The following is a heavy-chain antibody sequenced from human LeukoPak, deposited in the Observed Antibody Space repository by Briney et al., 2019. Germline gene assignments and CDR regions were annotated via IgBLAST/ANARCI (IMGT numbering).Heavy chain of an antibody. D-gene: IGHD2/OR15-2a*01. CDR3: ARLASMNSFDI. CDR2: ISPGDSDT. J-gene: IGHJ3*02. Sequence: GESLKISCKGSGYSFTNYWIGWVRQMPGKGLEWMGIISPGDSDTTYSPSFQGQVTISADKSITTAYLQWSSLKASDTAMYYCARLASMNSFDIWGQGTMVTVSS. V-gene: IGHV5-51*01. CDR1: GYSFTNYW.